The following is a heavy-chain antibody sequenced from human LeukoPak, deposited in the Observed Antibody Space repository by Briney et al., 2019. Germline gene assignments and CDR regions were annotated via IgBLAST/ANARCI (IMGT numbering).Heavy chain of an antibody. CDR3: ARAETTLLLNY. Sequence: ASVKVSCKASGYSSTNYGIIWVRQTAGQGLQWMGWISAHNGNTNYAQKLQGRVTLTTDTSTSTVYMELRSLTSDDTAVYYCARAETTLLLNYWGQGTLVTVSS. J-gene: IGHJ4*02. CDR2: ISAHNGNT. CDR1: GYSSTNYG. D-gene: IGHD4-11*01. V-gene: IGHV1-18*01.